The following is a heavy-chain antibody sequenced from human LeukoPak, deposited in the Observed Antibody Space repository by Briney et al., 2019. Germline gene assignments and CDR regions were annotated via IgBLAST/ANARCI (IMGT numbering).Heavy chain of an antibody. CDR3: ARHPSGRMWLQQGGWFDP. J-gene: IGHJ5*02. CDR1: GGSISSSDYY. D-gene: IGHD5-24*01. Sequence: SETLSLTCTVSGGSISSSDYYWDWIRQPPGKGLEWIGSMYHNGSTYYNPSLKSRVTISVDTSKNQFSLKLTSVTAADTAVYYCARHPSGRMWLQQGGWFDPWGQGTLVTVSS. V-gene: IGHV4-39*01. CDR2: MYHNGST.